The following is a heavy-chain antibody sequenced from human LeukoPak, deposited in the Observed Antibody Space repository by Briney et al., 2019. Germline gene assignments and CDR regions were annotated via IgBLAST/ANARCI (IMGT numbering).Heavy chain of an antibody. CDR2: IGTAGDT. V-gene: IGHV3-13*01. Sequence: GGSLRLSCAASGFTSSSYDMHWVRQATGKGLEWVSAIGTAGDTYYPGSVKGRFTISRENAKNSLYLQMNSLRAGDTAVYYCARAIAAAGTTDAFDIWGQGTMVTVSS. D-gene: IGHD6-13*01. CDR1: GFTSSSYD. J-gene: IGHJ3*02. CDR3: ARAIAAAGTTDAFDI.